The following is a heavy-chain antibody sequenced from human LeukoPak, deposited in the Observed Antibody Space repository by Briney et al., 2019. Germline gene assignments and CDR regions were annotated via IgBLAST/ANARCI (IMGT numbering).Heavy chain of an antibody. CDR3: AREAVVGGVDDAFDI. CDR1: GFTFSDYY. D-gene: IGHD1-26*01. V-gene: IGHV3-7*01. J-gene: IGHJ3*02. CDR2: IKQDGRET. Sequence: PGGSLRLSCTASGFTFSDYYMSWIRQAPGKGLEWVANIKQDGRETFYLDSVKGRFTVSRDDAKHSLYLQVSSLRAEDTAVYYCAREAVVGGVDDAFDIWGQGTMVTVSS.